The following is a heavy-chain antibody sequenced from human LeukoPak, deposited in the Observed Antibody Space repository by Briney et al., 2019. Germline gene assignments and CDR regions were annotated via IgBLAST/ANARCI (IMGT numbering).Heavy chain of an antibody. D-gene: IGHD4-17*01. V-gene: IGHV3-20*04. CDR3: ARPLPQYGDGVLYY. CDR2: INWIGGST. J-gene: IGHJ4*02. CDR1: GFTFDDYG. Sequence: PGGSLRLSCAASGFTFDDYGMSWVRQAPGKGLEWVSGINWIGGSTGYADSVKGRFTISRDNAKNSLYLQMNSLRAEDTALYYCARPLPQYGDGVLYYWGQGTLVTVSS.